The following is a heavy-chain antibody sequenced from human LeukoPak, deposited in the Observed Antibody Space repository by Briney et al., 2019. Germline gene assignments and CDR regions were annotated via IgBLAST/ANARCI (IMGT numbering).Heavy chain of an antibody. V-gene: IGHV4-59*01. CDR2: IYYSGST. J-gene: IGHJ6*02. D-gene: IGHD6-13*01. CDR1: GGSISSYY. CDR3: ARGWAKDSSSWYYVDYYYGMDV. Sequence: PSETLSLTCTVSGGSISSYYWSWIRQPPGKGLEWIGYIYYSGSTNYNPSLESRVTISVDTSKNQFSLKLSSVTAADTAVYYCARGWAKDSSSWYYVDYYYGMDVWGQGTTVTVSS.